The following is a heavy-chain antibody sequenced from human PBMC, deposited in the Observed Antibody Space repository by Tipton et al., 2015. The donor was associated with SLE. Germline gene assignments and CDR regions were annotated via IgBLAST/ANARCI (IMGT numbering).Heavy chain of an antibody. J-gene: IGHJ3*02. CDR2: LDYTGNT. V-gene: IGHV4-59*11. D-gene: IGHD5-12*01. CDR1: GGSTSRHS. CDR3: AGGGVATMGGYAFEI. Sequence: TLSLTCTVSGGSTSRHSWNWIRQPPGKGLQWIGYLDYTGNTNYSPSLKRRVTMSIDTSKNQFSLRLNSVTAADTALYYCAGGGVATMGGYAFEIWGQGTMVTVSS.